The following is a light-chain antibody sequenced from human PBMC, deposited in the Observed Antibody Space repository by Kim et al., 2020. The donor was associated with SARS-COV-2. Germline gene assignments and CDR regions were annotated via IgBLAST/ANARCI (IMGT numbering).Light chain of an antibody. V-gene: IGLV3-19*01. CDR3: NSWDSSDNHLV. CDR1: RHNSYY. Sequence: GPTATMTVQGGRHNSYYASWYQQKTEKAPALLIYGKNNRPSGIPDRFSGSSSGDPVSLPITGAQAEEEADYYRNSWDSSDNHLVFGRGTQLTVL. J-gene: IGLJ2*01. CDR2: GKN.